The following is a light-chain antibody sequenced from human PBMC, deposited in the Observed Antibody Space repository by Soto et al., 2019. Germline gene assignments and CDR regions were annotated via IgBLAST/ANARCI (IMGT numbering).Light chain of an antibody. V-gene: IGKV3-15*01. CDR3: QQYNYWPPWT. CDR1: QSVNSN. CDR2: GAS. Sequence: EIVMTQSPATLSVSPGERATLSCRASQSVNSNLAWYQQKPGQAPRLLIYGASTRATGIPARFSGSGSGTEFSLTISGLQSEDFAVYYCQQYNYWPPWTFGQGTKVEIK. J-gene: IGKJ1*01.